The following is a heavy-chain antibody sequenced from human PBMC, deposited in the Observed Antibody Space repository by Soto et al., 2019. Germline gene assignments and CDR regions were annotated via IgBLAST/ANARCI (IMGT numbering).Heavy chain of an antibody. CDR1: GYTFTSYG. D-gene: IGHD3-10*01. Sequence: QVHLVQSGAEVKKPGASVKVSCKGSGYTFTSYGITWVRQAPGQGLEWMGWISAHNGNTDYAQKLQGTGTVTRDTPTSTSYMELRSLRSDDTGVYYCARGRYGEYWGQGALVTVSS. CDR3: ARGRYGEY. J-gene: IGHJ4*02. V-gene: IGHV1-18*01. CDR2: ISAHNGNT.